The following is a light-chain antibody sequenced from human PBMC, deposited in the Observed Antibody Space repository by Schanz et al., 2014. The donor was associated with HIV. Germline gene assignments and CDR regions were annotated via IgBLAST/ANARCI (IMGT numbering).Light chain of an antibody. CDR3: QQYATTPLT. J-gene: IGKJ4*01. CDR2: DAS. V-gene: IGKV3-11*01. Sequence: VLTQSPATLSLSPGERATLSCRASQSVSSYLAWYQQKPGQAPRLLIYDASNRATGVPDRFSGDGSGTDFTLTISRLEPEDFALYYCQQYATTPLTFGGGTRVDMK. CDR1: QSVSSY.